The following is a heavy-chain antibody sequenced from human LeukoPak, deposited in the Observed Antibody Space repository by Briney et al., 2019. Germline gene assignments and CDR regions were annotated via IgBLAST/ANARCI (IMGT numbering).Heavy chain of an antibody. D-gene: IGHD1-26*01. J-gene: IGHJ4*02. CDR3: AREIRGYSYFDY. CDR1: GFTLSDYY. Sequence: GGSLRLSCAASGFTLSDYYVTWIRQTPGKGLEWVSYISTTGTTIHYADSVKGRFTISRDNAKNSLYLQMNSLRAEDTAVYYCAREIRGYSYFDYWGQGTLVTVSS. CDR2: ISTTGTTI. V-gene: IGHV3-11*01.